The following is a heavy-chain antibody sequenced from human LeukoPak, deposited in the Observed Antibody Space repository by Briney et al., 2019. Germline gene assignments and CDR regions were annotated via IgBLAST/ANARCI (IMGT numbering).Heavy chain of an antibody. Sequence: SETLSLTCTVSGGSISSYYWSWIRQPAGKGLEWIGRIYTSGSTNYNPSLKSRVTMSVDTSKTQFSLKLSSVTAADTAVYYCASNIAAADYYYYYYMDVWGKGTTVTVSS. CDR2: IYTSGST. J-gene: IGHJ6*03. V-gene: IGHV4-4*07. CDR1: GGSISSYY. D-gene: IGHD6-13*01. CDR3: ASNIAAADYYYYYYMDV.